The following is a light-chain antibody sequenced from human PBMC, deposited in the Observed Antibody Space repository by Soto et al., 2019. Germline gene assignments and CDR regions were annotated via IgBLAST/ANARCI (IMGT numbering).Light chain of an antibody. CDR1: QNVNSY. CDR3: QQLSDWPVT. CDR2: DAS. V-gene: IGKV3-11*01. J-gene: IGKJ1*01. Sequence: EIVLTQSPATLSLSPGERATLSCRASQNVNSYFAWYQQKPGQAPRLLIYDASNRATGIPARFSGSGSGTDFTLTISSLEPEDFAIYYCQQLSDWPVTFGQGTKVEIK.